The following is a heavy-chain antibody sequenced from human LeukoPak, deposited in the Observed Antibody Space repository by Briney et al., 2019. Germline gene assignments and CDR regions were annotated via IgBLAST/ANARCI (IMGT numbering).Heavy chain of an antibody. J-gene: IGHJ4*02. Sequence: GGSLRLSCVASGFIVSSDYMSWVRQAPGKGLEWVSVIYTGGRTYYADSVKGRFTISRDNSKNTLYLQMNSLRAEDTAVYYCARDLAGAGGDYWGQGTLVTVSS. D-gene: IGHD2-15*01. V-gene: IGHV3-53*01. CDR1: GFIVSSDY. CDR3: ARDLAGAGGDY. CDR2: IYTGGRT.